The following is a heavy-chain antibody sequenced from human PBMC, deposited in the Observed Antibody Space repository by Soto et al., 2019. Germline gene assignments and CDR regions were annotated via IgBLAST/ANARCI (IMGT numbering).Heavy chain of an antibody. CDR3: ARQRGQLRGRYFDY. CDR1: GFSLSTSGMR. D-gene: IGHD1-26*01. Sequence: SGPTLVNPTQTLTLTCTFSGFSLSTSGMRVSGIGQPPGKALEWLARIDCDDDKFYRTSLKTRLTISKDTSKNQVVLTMTNMDPADTATYYCARQRGQLRGRYFDYWGQGALVTVSS. CDR2: IDCDDDK. V-gene: IGHV2-70*04. J-gene: IGHJ4*02.